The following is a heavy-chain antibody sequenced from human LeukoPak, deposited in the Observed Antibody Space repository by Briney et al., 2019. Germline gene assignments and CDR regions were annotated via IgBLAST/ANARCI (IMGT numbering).Heavy chain of an antibody. CDR1: GFTFTSYA. J-gene: IGHJ4*02. V-gene: IGHV3-23*01. CDR3: AKVPIVRGSTFDY. D-gene: IGHD3-10*01. CDR2: MSGSGGCT. Sequence: PRGSLRLSCAASGFTFTSYAMSWVRQAPGEGLEWGSAMSGSGGCTYYADSVKGPFTISRDNSKNTLYLQMNSLRAEDTAVYYCAKVPIVRGSTFDYWGQGTLVTVSS.